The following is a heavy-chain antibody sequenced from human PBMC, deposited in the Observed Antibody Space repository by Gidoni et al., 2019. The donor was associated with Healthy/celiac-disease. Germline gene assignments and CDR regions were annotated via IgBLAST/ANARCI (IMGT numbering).Heavy chain of an antibody. J-gene: IGHJ3*02. Sequence: QLVQPGAEVTNPAASVKVSCQAPGYTSTGHVMHWVRQAPGQGLEWMGWINPNSGGTNYAQKCQGWVTMTRDTSISTAYMELSRLRSDDTAVYYCAGEYSSSSGPIPMDAFDIWGQGTMVTVSS. V-gene: IGHV1-2*04. D-gene: IGHD6-6*01. CDR2: INPNSGGT. CDR1: GYTSTGHV. CDR3: AGEYSSSSGPIPMDAFDI.